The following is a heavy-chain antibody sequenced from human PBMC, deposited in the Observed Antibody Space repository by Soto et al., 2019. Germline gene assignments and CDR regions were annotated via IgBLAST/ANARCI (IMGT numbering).Heavy chain of an antibody. CDR1: GFNYSSYG. D-gene: IGHD3-22*01. Sequence: GGSLRLSCAASGFNYSSYGMHWVRQAPGKGLEWVSFISYDGSNKYYTDSVKGRFTVSRDNSKNTLFLQMNSLRAEDTAVYYCSKGGNYYDSSGRDYYYYYGLDVWGQGTTVTVSS. CDR3: SKGGNYYDSSGRDYYYYYGLDV. CDR2: ISYDGSNK. J-gene: IGHJ6*02. V-gene: IGHV3-30*18.